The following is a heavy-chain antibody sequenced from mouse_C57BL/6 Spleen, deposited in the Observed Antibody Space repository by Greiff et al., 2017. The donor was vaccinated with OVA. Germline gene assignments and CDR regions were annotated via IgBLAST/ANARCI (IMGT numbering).Heavy chain of an antibody. CDR2: ISVGGSYT. CDR1: GFTFSSYA. J-gene: IGHJ2*01. D-gene: IGHD2-2*01. CDR3: AIYYGYDEGGYFDY. Sequence: EVMLVESGGGLVKPGGSLKLSCAASGFTFSSYAMSWVRQTPEKRLEWVATISVGGSYTYYPDNVKGRFTLARDNAKNNLYLQMSHLKSEDTAMYYCAIYYGYDEGGYFDYWGQGTTLTVAS. V-gene: IGHV5-4*03.